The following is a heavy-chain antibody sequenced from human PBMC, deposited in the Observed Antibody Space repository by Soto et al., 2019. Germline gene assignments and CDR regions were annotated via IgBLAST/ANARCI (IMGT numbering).Heavy chain of an antibody. Sequence: GESLKISCKASGYSFTNYWIVWVRQAPGKGLEWMGIIYPDDSDTRYSPSFQGQVTISADKSISTAYLQRSSLRASDTAMYYCARHGRLLNLPTPRWFDPWGQGTLVTVSS. CDR3: ARHGRLLNLPTPRWFDP. D-gene: IGHD2-15*01. J-gene: IGHJ5*02. CDR2: IYPDDSDT. CDR1: GYSFTNYW. V-gene: IGHV5-51*01.